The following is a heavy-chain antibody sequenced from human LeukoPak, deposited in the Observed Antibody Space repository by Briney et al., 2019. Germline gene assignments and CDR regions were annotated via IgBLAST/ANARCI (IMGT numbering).Heavy chain of an antibody. CDR3: ARGGIQLWSPFDY. CDR2: IYYSGST. CDR1: GGSISSGGSY. D-gene: IGHD5-18*01. V-gene: IGHV4-31*03. J-gene: IGHJ4*02. Sequence: SETLSLTCTVSGGSISSGGSYWSWIRQHPGKGLEWIGYIYYSGSTYYNPSLKSRVTISVDTSKNQFSLKLSSVTAADTAVYYCARGGIQLWSPFDYWGQGTLVTVSS.